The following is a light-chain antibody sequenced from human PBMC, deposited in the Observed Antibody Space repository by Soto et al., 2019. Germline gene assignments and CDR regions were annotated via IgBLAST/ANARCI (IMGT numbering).Light chain of an antibody. J-gene: IGKJ4*01. CDR1: QSISSW. CDR2: KAS. CDR3: QQSYSTPQLT. Sequence: DIQRTQSPSTLSASVGDRVTITCRASQSISSWLAWYQQKPGKAPNLLIYKASTLESGVPSRFSGSGSGTDFTLTISSLQPEDFATYYCQQSYSTPQLTFGGGTKVDIK. V-gene: IGKV1-5*03.